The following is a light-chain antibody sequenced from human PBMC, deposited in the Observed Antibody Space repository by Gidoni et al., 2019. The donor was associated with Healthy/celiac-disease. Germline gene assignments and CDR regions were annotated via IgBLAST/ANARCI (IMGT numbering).Light chain of an antibody. Sequence: QSALTQPPSASGSPGQSVPISCTGPSSDVGGDNYVSWYQQHPGKAPKLMIYEVSKRPSGVPDRFSGSKSVNTASLTVSGLQAEDEADYYCSSYAGSNNLNVFGTGTKVTVL. CDR2: EVS. J-gene: IGLJ1*01. V-gene: IGLV2-8*01. CDR1: SSDVGGDNY. CDR3: SSYAGSNNLNV.